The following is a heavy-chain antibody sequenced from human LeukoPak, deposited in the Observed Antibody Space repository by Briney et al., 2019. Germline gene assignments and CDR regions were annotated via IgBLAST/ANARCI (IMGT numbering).Heavy chain of an antibody. V-gene: IGHV3-48*04. D-gene: IGHD3-22*01. CDR3: ARLYYYDSSGWGAFDI. CDR2: ISSSGSTI. CDR1: GFTFSTYG. Sequence: GGSLRLSCAASGFTFSTYGMHWVRQAPGKGLEWVSYISSSGSTIYYADSVKGRFTISRDNAKNSLYLQMNSLRAEDTAVYYCARLYYYDSSGWGAFDIWGQGTMVTVSS. J-gene: IGHJ3*02.